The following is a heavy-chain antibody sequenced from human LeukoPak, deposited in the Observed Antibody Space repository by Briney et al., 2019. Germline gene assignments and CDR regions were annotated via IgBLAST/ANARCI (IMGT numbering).Heavy chain of an antibody. CDR3: ARDKPGEGYDFWSGYYTHYYMDV. V-gene: IGHV1-46*03. J-gene: IGHJ6*03. CDR1: GYTFTSCC. CDR2: INPSGGST. Sequence: ASVKVSCKASGYTFTSCCMHWVRQAPGQGLEWMGIINPSGGSTSYAQKFQGRVTMTRDTSTSTVYMELSSLRSEDTAVYYCARDKPGEGYDFWSGYYTHYYMDVWSKGTTVTVSS. D-gene: IGHD3-3*01.